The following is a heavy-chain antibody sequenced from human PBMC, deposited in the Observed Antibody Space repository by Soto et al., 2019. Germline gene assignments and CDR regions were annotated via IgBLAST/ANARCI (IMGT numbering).Heavy chain of an antibody. J-gene: IGHJ4*02. CDR1: GFSLSKNGME. Sequence: SGATPGNPTQTLTLSFTLSGFSLSKNGMEVGWIRQSPGKAPEWLALLYWDDDKRYSPSLKSRLTITKDTSKNQVVLTMTNMDPVDTATYYCAHRSRYCSGGSCYRNNLFDSWGQGTLVTVSS. D-gene: IGHD2-15*01. CDR2: LYWDDDK. CDR3: AHRSRYCSGGSCYRNNLFDS. V-gene: IGHV2-5*02.